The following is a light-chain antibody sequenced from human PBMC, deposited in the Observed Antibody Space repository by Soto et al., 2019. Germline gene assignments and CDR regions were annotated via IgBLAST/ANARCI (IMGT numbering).Light chain of an antibody. CDR1: SSDVGGYNY. V-gene: IGLV2-14*01. Sequence: QSLLTQPASVSGSPGQSITISCTGTSSDVGGYNYVSWYQQHPGKAPKLMIYDVSNRPSGVSNRLSGSKSGNTASLTISGLPAEDGADYYCSSYTSNSPYVFGTGTKVTVL. CDR3: SSYTSNSPYV. J-gene: IGLJ1*01. CDR2: DVS.